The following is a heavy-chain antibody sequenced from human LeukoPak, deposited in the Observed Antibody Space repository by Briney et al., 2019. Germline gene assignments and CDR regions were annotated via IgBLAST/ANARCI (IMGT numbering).Heavy chain of an antibody. CDR1: GGTFSSYA. J-gene: IGHJ4*02. CDR2: IIPIFGTA. Sequence: ASVKVSCKASGGTFSSYAISWVRQAPGQGLEWMGGIIPIFGTANYAQKFQGRVTITADESTSTAYMELSRLRSDDTAVYYCARSSKLLFFDYWGQGTLVTVSS. D-gene: IGHD2-2*01. V-gene: IGHV1-69*01. CDR3: ARSSKLLFFDY.